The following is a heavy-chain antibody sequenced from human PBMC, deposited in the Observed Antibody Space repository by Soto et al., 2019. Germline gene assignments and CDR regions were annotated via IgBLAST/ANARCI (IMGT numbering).Heavy chain of an antibody. CDR2: IWYDGSNK. V-gene: IGHV3-33*01. CDR1: GFTFSLYG. D-gene: IGHD3-16*01. CDR3: ARGLRGISFYGMDV. Sequence: QVQLVESGGGVVQPGRSLRLSCAASGFTFSLYGMHWVRQAPGKGLEWVAVIWYDGSNKFYADSVKGRFTISRDNSKNTLYLQMTRLRDADTAVYYCARGLRGISFYGMDVWGQGTTVIVS. J-gene: IGHJ6*02.